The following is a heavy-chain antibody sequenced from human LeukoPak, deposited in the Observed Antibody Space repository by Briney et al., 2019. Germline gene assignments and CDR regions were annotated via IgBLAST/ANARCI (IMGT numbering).Heavy chain of an antibody. D-gene: IGHD6-19*01. CDR3: AKDLDSSGRLVEGY. CDR2: ISYDGSNK. Sequence: GGSLRLSCAASGFTFSSYGMHWVRQAPGKGLEWVAVISYDGSNKYYADSVKGRFTISRDNSKNTLYLQMNSLRAEDTAVYYCAKDLDSSGRLVEGYWGQGTLVTVSS. J-gene: IGHJ4*02. V-gene: IGHV3-30*18. CDR1: GFTFSSYG.